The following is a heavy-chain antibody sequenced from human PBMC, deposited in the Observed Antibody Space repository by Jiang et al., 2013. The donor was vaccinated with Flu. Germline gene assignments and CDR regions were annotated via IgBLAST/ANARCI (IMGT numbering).Heavy chain of an antibody. CDR1: GFTFSTYA. Sequence: VQLVESGGGLVQPGGSLRLSCGASGFTFSTYAMSWGRQAPGKGLEWVSTISGDSGSSTYYTDSVKGRFTISRDNSKNTLYLQMHSLRAEDTAVYYCAKDLPCSGTSCLDLSYYHGMDVWGRGTTVTVSS. V-gene: IGHV3-23*04. J-gene: IGHJ6*02. D-gene: IGHD2-2*01. CDR2: ISGDSGSST. CDR3: AKDLPCSGTSCLDLSYYHGMDV.